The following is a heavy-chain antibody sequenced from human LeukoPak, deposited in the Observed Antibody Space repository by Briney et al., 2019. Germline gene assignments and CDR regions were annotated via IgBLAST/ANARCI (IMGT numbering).Heavy chain of an antibody. CDR2: MNPNSGNT. D-gene: IGHD2-2*02. V-gene: IGHV1-8*01. CDR3: ARGGYTSFDY. Sequence: AASVKVSCTASGYTFTSYDINWVRQATGQGLEWMGWMNPNSGNTGYAQMFQGRVTMTRNTSISTAYMELSSLRSEDTAVYYCARGGYTSFDYWGQETLVTVSS. CDR1: GYTFTSYD. J-gene: IGHJ4*02.